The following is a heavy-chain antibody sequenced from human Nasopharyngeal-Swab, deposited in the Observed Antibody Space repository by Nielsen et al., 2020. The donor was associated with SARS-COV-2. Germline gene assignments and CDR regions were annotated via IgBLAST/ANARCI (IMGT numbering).Heavy chain of an antibody. Sequence: SETLSLTCTVSGGSISSGSYYWSWIRQPPGRGLEWIGRIYTSGNTNYNPSLKSRVTISVDTSKNQFSLKLSSVTAADTAVYYCARVGYYDSSGYPGAFDIWGQGTMVTVSS. J-gene: IGHJ3*02. CDR1: GGSISSGSYY. CDR3: ARVGYYDSSGYPGAFDI. V-gene: IGHV4-61*02. CDR2: IYTSGNT. D-gene: IGHD3-22*01.